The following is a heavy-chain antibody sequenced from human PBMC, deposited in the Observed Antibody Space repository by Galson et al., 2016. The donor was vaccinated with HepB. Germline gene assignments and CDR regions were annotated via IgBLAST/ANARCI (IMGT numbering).Heavy chain of an antibody. CDR3: ARSLTGSYDFWGAIYNYYAMDV. CDR2: IYTGDFEI. CDR1: GYTFDSYW. J-gene: IGHJ6*02. V-gene: IGHV5-51*01. Sequence: QSGAEVKKPGESLKISCRGSGYTFDSYWIGWVRQMPGKGLEWMAIIYTGDFEIRYSTSFQGQVTISFDKSISTAYLQWSSLTASDTAMYYCARSLTGSYDFWGAIYNYYAMDVWGQGTTVIVS. D-gene: IGHD3-3*01.